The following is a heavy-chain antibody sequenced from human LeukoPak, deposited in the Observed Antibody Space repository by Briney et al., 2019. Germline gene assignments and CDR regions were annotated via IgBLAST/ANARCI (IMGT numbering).Heavy chain of an antibody. CDR1: GYSFPNYG. J-gene: IGHJ3*02. CDR2: ISVHNGDV. Sequence: ASVKVSCKASGYSFPNYGISWVRQAPGQGLEWMGRISVHNGDVIYAPKFQGRVTMTTDTSTSTAYMELRSLRSDDTAVYYCALGGSGGIYDAFDIWGQGTMVTVSS. CDR3: ALGGSGGIYDAFDI. D-gene: IGHD2-15*01. V-gene: IGHV1-18*01.